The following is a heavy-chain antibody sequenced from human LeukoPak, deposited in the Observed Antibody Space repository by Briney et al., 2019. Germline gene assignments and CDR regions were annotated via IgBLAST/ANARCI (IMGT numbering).Heavy chain of an antibody. V-gene: IGHV1-69*04. J-gene: IGHJ4*02. CDR3: AREESTISYYDFWSGYGDDY. Sequence: SVKVSCKASGGTFSSYAISWVRQAPGQGLEWMGRIIPILGIANYAQKFQGRVTITADKSTSTAYMELSSLRSEDTAVYYCAREESTISYYDFWSGYGDDYWGQGTLVTVSS. D-gene: IGHD3-3*01. CDR2: IIPILGIA. CDR1: GGTFSSYA.